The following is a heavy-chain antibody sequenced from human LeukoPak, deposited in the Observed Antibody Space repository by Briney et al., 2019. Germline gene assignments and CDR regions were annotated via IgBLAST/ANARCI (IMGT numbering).Heavy chain of an antibody. CDR2: ISGSGGST. CDR1: GFTFSSYD. Sequence: GGSLRLSCAASGFTFSSYDMSWVRQAPGQGLEWIGAISGSGGSTYYADSVKGRFTISRDNSKNTLYLQMSSLRAEDTAFYYWAKDDYSAGLGFGGIFANPDSWGQGTLVTVSS. CDR3: AKDDYSAGLGFGGIFANPDS. D-gene: IGHD3-16*02. J-gene: IGHJ4*02. V-gene: IGHV3-23*01.